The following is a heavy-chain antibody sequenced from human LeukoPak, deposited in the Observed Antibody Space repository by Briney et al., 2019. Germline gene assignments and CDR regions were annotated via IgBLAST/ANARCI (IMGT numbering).Heavy chain of an antibody. CDR1: GGSISSGSYY. CDR2: IYTSGST. V-gene: IGHV4-61*02. Sequence: PSETLSLTCTVSGGSISSGSYYWRWIRQPAGKGLEWIGRIYTSGSTNYNPSLKSRVTISVDTSKNQFSLKLSSVTAADTAVYYCAREYYDLWSGYDSWGQGTLVTVSS. CDR3: AREYYDLWSGYDS. D-gene: IGHD3-3*01. J-gene: IGHJ4*02.